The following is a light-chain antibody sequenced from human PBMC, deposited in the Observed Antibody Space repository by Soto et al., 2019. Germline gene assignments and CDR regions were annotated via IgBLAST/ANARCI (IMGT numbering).Light chain of an antibody. V-gene: IGKV1-5*01. CDR1: QSISSW. Sequence: DMHMTQSPSTLSASIGDGVTITSRASQSISSWLAWYQQKPGKAPKLLIYDASSLESGVPSRFSGSGSGTEFTLTISSLQPDDFATYYCQQYNSYSRTFGQGTKVDI. J-gene: IGKJ1*01. CDR3: QQYNSYSRT. CDR2: DAS.